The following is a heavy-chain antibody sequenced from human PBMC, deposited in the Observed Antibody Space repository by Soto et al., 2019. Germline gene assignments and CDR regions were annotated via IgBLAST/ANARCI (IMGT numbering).Heavy chain of an antibody. V-gene: IGHV5-51*01. CDR3: XRXXXXXXXXXXXXXVLHYYGVDV. D-gene: IGHD6-6*01. CDR2: IYPGDSDT. Sequence: PGESLKISCQGSGYSFTSYWIGWVRQMPGKGLEWMGIIYPGDSDTRYSPSFQGQVTISADKSISTAYLQWSTLKASDTAKYYCXRXXXXXXXXXXXXXVLHYYGVDVWGQGTTVTVSS. J-gene: IGHJ6*02. CDR1: GYSFTSYW.